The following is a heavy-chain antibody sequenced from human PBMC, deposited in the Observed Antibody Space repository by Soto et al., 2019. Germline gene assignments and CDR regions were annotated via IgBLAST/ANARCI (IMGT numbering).Heavy chain of an antibody. CDR3: AKDRITGTRLWAPRPPSDY. Sequence: GGSLRLSGAAGGFAVSSDGRHWVRQAPGKGLEGVAVISYDGSNKYYADSVKGRFTISRDNSKNTLYLQMNSLRAEDTAVYYCAKDRITGTRLWAPRPPSDYWGQGTLVTVSS. CDR1: GFAVSSDG. D-gene: IGHD1-7*01. V-gene: IGHV3-30*18. CDR2: ISYDGSNK. J-gene: IGHJ4*02.